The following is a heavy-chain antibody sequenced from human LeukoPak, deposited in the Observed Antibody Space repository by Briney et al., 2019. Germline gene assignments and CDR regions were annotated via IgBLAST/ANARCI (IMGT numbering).Heavy chain of an antibody. CDR1: GFTFSDYY. J-gene: IGHJ4*02. V-gene: IGHV3-11*01. Sequence: PGGSLRLSCAASGFTFSDYYMNWIRQAPGKGLEWVPYISGSGDSKFYADSVKGRFTISRDNAKNSLYLQMNSLRAEDTAVYYCARRTYSNYFFDYWGQGTLVTVSS. CDR2: ISGSGDSK. CDR3: ARRTYSNYFFDY. D-gene: IGHD4-11*01.